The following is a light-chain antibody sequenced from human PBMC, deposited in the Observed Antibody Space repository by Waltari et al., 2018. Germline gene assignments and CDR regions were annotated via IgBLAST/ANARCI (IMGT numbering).Light chain of an antibody. V-gene: IGLV2-14*03. CDR3: SSYTISSTLNWV. Sequence: QSALTQPASVSGSPGQSITISCTGTSSDVGGFNFVSWYQQHPGKATKLMIYDVSKRPSGVSNRFSGSKSGNTASLTISGLQAEDEADYYCSSYTISSTLNWVFGGGTKLTVL. J-gene: IGLJ3*02. CDR2: DVS. CDR1: SSDVGGFNF.